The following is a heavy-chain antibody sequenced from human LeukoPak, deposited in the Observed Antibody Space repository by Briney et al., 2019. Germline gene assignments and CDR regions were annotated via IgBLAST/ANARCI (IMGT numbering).Heavy chain of an antibody. J-gene: IGHJ4*02. CDR1: GFTFSSYA. D-gene: IGHD4-17*01. CDR2: ISGSGGST. CDR3: ARWKVSYGDYGGFDY. Sequence: GGSLRLSCAASGFTFSSYAMSWVRQAPGKGLEWVSAISGSGGSTYYADSVKGRFTISRDNSKNTLYLQMNSLRAEDTAVYYCARWKVSYGDYGGFDYWGQGTLVTVSS. V-gene: IGHV3-23*01.